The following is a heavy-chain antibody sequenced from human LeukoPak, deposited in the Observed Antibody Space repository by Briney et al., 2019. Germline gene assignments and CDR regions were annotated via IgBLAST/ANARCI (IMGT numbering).Heavy chain of an antibody. V-gene: IGHV3-7*02. Sequence: GGSLRLSCAASGLTFSSFWMSWVRQAPGKGLEWVANINPDGGEERYVDSVKGRFVISRDNAKNSLYLQMNSLRAEDTAVYYCAIWGTDQNYWGQGTLVTVSS. CDR3: AIWGTDQNY. CDR2: INPDGGEE. CDR1: GLTFSSFW. J-gene: IGHJ4*02. D-gene: IGHD3-16*01.